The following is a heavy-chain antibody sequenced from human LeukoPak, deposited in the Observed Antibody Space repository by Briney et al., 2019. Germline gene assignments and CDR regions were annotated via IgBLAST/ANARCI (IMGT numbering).Heavy chain of an antibody. D-gene: IGHD6-6*01. Sequence: SVKVSCKTSGGSINNYGINWVRQAPGQGLEWMGMIIPLLTSTKYAKKFQGRVTITADESADTAYMEVSRLTSEDTAVFFCAIVPKTGMPAITWGPGTLVSVSS. CDR1: GGSINNYG. CDR3: AIVPKTGMPAIT. J-gene: IGHJ5*02. CDR2: IIPLLTST. V-gene: IGHV1-69*13.